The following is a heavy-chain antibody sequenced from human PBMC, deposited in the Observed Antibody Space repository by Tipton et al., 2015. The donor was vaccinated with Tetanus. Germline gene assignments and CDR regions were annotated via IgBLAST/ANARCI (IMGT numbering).Heavy chain of an antibody. D-gene: IGHD6-19*01. CDR1: GYTFTGYY. V-gene: IGHV1-46*01. Sequence: QLVQSGAEVKKPGASVKVSCKASGYTFTGYYMHWVRQAPGQGLEWMGIINPSGGSTSYAQKFQGRVTMTRDTSTSTVYMELSRLRSEDTAVYYCARVFIAVAGHNWFDPWGQGTLVTVSS. CDR2: INPSGGST. CDR3: ARVFIAVAGHNWFDP. J-gene: IGHJ5*02.